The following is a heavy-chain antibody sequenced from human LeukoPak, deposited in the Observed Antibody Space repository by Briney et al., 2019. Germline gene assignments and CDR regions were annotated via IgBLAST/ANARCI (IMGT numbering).Heavy chain of an antibody. D-gene: IGHD4-23*01. Sequence: ASVKVSCKASGGTFSSYVISWVRQAPGQGLECMGGIIPKLGTANYEQKFQGRVRITTDESTSTAYMELSSLRSEDTAVYYCAHGGNSGFDYWGQGTLVTVSS. J-gene: IGHJ4*02. CDR2: IIPKLGTA. CDR3: AHGGNSGFDY. CDR1: GGTFSSYV. V-gene: IGHV1-69*05.